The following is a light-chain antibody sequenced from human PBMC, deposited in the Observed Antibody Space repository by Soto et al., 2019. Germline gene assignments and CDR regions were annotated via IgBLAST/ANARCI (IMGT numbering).Light chain of an antibody. Sequence: QSALTQPPSASGSPGQSVTISCTGTGTDVGSYNYVSWYQQHPGKAPKLVIFEVNKRPSGVPDRFSGSKSGNTASLTVSGLQTEDEGTYYCSSYGGYNNVVFGTGTKVTVL. CDR1: GTDVGSYNY. CDR3: SSYGGYNNVV. V-gene: IGLV2-8*01. J-gene: IGLJ1*01. CDR2: EVN.